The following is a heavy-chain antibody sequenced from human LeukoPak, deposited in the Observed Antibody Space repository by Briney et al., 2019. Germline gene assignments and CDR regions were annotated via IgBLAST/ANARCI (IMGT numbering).Heavy chain of an antibody. CDR1: GYTFTSYY. V-gene: IGHV1-46*03. CDR2: INPSGGST. D-gene: IGHD2-2*01. Sequence: ASVKVSCKASGYTFTSYYMHWVRQAPGQGLEWMGIINPSGGSTSYAQKFQGRVTMTRDTSTSTVYMELSSLRSEDTAVYYCARSVVVPAAPMYWFDHWGQGTLVTVSS. CDR3: ARSVVVPAAPMYWFDH. J-gene: IGHJ5*02.